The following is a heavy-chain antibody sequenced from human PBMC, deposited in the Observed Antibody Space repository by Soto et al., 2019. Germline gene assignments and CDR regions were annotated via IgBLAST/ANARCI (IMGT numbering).Heavy chain of an antibody. CDR2: ISSSSYI. V-gene: IGHV3-21*01. Sequence: EVQLVESGGGLVKPGGSLRLSCAASGFTFSSYSMNWVRQAPGKGLEWVSSISSSSYIYYADSVKGRFTISRDNAKNSLYLQMNSLRAEDTAVYYCARDPYDYYYYGMDVWGQGTTVTVSS. CDR3: ARDPYDYYYYGMDV. CDR1: GFTFSSYS. J-gene: IGHJ6*02.